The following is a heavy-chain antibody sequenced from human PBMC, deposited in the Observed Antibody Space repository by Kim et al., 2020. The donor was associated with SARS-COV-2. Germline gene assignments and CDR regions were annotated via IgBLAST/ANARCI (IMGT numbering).Heavy chain of an antibody. D-gene: IGHD2-21*02. CDR1: GFTFSSYG. CDR3: ATERYCGGDCYYYFDH. V-gene: IGHV3-33*05. Sequence: GGSLRLSCAASGFTFSSYGMQWIRQAPGKGLEWVAAISYGGNNKYYAVSVKGRFTISRDNSKKTLYLQVNSLRAEDTGVYYCATERYCGGDCYYYFDHWGQGTLVTVSS. J-gene: IGHJ4*02. CDR2: ISYGGNNK.